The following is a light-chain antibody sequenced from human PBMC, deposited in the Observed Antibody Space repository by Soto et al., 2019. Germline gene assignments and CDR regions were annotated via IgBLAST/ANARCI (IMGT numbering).Light chain of an antibody. J-gene: IGLJ3*02. CDR1: SSDIGRYNL. Sequence: QSALTQPASVSGSPGQSITISCTGTSSDIGRYNLVSWYQQHPGKPPKLMIYEATKRPSGGSNRFSGSKSGNTASLTISGLQAEDEADYYCSLYASSNTFMFGGGTQLTVL. CDR3: SLYASSNTFM. CDR2: EAT. V-gene: IGLV2-23*02.